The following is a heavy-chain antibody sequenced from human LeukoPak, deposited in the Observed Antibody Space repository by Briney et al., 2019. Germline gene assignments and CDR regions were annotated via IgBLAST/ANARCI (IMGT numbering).Heavy chain of an antibody. D-gene: IGHD2-2*01. Sequence: PGGSLRLSCATSGFTFSIYEMHWVRQAPGAGLEWISYIRGGGDSTIFYAASVKGRFTISRDNAKNSLYLQMNSLRAEDTAVYYCARVQNCSSTSCYAFSFDYWGQGTLVTVSS. V-gene: IGHV3-48*03. J-gene: IGHJ4*02. CDR1: GFTFSIYE. CDR2: IRGGGDSTI. CDR3: ARVQNCSSTSCYAFSFDY.